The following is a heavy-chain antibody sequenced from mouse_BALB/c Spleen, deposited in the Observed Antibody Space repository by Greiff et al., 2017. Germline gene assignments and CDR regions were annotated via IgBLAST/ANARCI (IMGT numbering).Heavy chain of an antibody. CDR2: IYPGNVNT. Sequence: VQLQQSGPELVKPGASVRISCKASGYTFTSYYIHWVKQRPGQGLEWIGWIYPGNVNTKYNEKFKGKATLTADKSSSTAYMQLSSLTSEDSAVYFCARNYGSRGGYYFDYWGQGTTLTVSS. D-gene: IGHD1-1*01. CDR3: ARNYGSRGGYYFDY. V-gene: IGHV1S56*01. CDR1: GYTFTSYY. J-gene: IGHJ2*01.